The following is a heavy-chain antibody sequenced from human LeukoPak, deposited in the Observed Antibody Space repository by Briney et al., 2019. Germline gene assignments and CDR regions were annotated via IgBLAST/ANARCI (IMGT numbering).Heavy chain of an antibody. CDR3: ARRLSGSYYEELNWFDP. J-gene: IGHJ5*02. Sequence: KPSETLSLTCAVYGGSFSGYYWSWIRQPPGKGLEWIGEINHSGSTNYNPSLKSRVTISVDTSKNQFSLKLSSVTAADTAVYYCARRLSGSYYEELNWFDPWGQGTLVTVSS. D-gene: IGHD1-26*01. V-gene: IGHV4-34*01. CDR2: INHSGST. CDR1: GGSFSGYY.